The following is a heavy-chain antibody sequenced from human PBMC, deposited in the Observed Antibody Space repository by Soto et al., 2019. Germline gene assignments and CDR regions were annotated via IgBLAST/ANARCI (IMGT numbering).Heavy chain of an antibody. Sequence: GESLKISCKGSGYTFANYWIGWVLQMPGKGLEWMGIIYPGDSDTRYSPSFQGRVTVSADKSSNTAYLQWSSLKASDTAIYYCVRQLGNSAMIIIDSWGQGTPVTVSS. CDR3: VRQLGNSAMIIIDS. CDR1: GYTFANYW. V-gene: IGHV5-51*01. J-gene: IGHJ4*02. D-gene: IGHD5-18*01. CDR2: IYPGDSDT.